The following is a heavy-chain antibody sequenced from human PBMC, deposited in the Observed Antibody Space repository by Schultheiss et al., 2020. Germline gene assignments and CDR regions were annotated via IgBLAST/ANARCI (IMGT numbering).Heavy chain of an antibody. D-gene: IGHD3-22*01. V-gene: IGHV4-4*07. CDR2: IYTSGST. CDR1: GGSLVSYY. CDR3: ARGGDSSGYYPHEFDY. Sequence: SQTLSLTCTVSGGSLVSYYWSWIRQPAGKGLEWIGRIYTSGSTNYNPSLKSRVTISVDTSKNQFSLKLSSVTAADTAVYYCARGGDSSGYYPHEFDYWGQGTLVTVSS. J-gene: IGHJ4*02.